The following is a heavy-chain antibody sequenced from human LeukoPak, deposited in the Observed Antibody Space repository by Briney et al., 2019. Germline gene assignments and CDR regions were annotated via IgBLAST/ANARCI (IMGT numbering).Heavy chain of an antibody. CDR1: GFTFSTYS. CDR3: AELGITMIGGV. V-gene: IGHV3-21*01. J-gene: IGHJ6*04. Sequence: GGSLRLSCAASGFTFSTYSMNWVRQAPGKGLEWVSFISTSSSYIYYADSVKGRFTISRDNSKNSLYLQMNSLRAEDTAVYYCAELGITMIGGVWGKGTTVTISS. CDR2: ISTSSSYI. D-gene: IGHD3-10*02.